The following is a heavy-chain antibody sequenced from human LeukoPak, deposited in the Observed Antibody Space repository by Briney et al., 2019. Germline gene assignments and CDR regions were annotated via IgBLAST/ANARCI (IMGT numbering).Heavy chain of an antibody. D-gene: IGHD2-2*01. CDR1: GGSISSGSYY. CDR3: ARDRSDCSSTSCDPHYYYYYMDV. V-gene: IGHV4-61*02. CDR2: IYTSGST. J-gene: IGHJ6*03. Sequence: SETLSFTCTVSGGSISSGSYYWSWIRQPAGKGLEWIGRIYTSGSTNYNPSLKSRVTISVDTSKNQFSLKLSSVTAADTAVYYCARDRSDCSSTSCDPHYYYYYMDVWGKGTTVTVSS.